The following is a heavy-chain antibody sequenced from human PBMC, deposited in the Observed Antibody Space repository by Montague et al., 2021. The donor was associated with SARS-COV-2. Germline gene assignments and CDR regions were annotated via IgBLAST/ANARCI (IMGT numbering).Heavy chain of an antibody. Sequence: SLRLSCAASDFIFTSYVMHWVRQAPGKGLEWVAVISYDGSNKYYADSVKGRFTISRDNSKNTLYLQMNSLRAEDTAVYYCAKDFMSLMVYAMVYYHYGMDVWGQGTTVTVSS. V-gene: IGHV3-30*18. CDR3: AKDFMSLMVYAMVYYHYGMDV. CDR1: DFIFTSYV. D-gene: IGHD2-8*01. J-gene: IGHJ6*02. CDR2: ISYDGSNK.